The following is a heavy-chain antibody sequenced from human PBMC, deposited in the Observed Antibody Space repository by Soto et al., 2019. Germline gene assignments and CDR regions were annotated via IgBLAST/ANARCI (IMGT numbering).Heavy chain of an antibody. J-gene: IGHJ6*02. CDR2: IGTAGDT. Sequence: PGGSLRLSCAASGFTFSSYDMHWVRQATGKGLEWVSAIGTAGDTYYPGSVKGRFTISRENAKNSLYLQMNSLRAEDTAVYYCARDRRVGGYYYGMDVWGQGTTVTVSS. D-gene: IGHD3-16*01. CDR3: ARDRRVGGYYYGMDV. CDR1: GFTFSSYD. V-gene: IGHV3-13*01.